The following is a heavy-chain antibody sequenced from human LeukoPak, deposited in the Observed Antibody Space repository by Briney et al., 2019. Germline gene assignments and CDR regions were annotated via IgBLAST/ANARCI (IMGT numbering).Heavy chain of an antibody. V-gene: IGHV4-39*07. Sequence: PSETLSLTCTVSGGSISSSSYYWGWIRQPPGKGLEWIGSIYYSGSTYYNPSLKSRVTISVDTSKNQFSLKLSSVTAADTAVYYCARVSEMATIKGFDYWGQGTLVTVSS. D-gene: IGHD5-24*01. CDR1: GGSISSSSYY. CDR2: IYYSGST. J-gene: IGHJ4*02. CDR3: ARVSEMATIKGFDY.